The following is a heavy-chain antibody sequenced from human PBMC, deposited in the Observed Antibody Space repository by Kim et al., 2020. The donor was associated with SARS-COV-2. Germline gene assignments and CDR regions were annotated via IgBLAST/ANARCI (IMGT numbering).Heavy chain of an antibody. D-gene: IGHD5-18*01. V-gene: IGHV1-46*01. Sequence: ASVKVSCKASGYTFTSYYMHWVRQAPGQGLEWMGIINPSGGSTSYAQMFQGRVTMTRDTSTSTVYMELSSLRSEDTAVYYCARDGSALQVWIQLWKGGFDYWGQGTLVTVSS. CDR3: ARDGSALQVWIQLWKGGFDY. J-gene: IGHJ4*02. CDR1: GYTFTSYY. CDR2: INPSGGST.